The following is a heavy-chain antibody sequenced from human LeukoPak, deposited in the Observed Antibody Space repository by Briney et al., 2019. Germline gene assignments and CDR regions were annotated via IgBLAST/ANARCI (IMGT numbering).Heavy chain of an antibody. CDR1: GFTFDDYA. Sequence: GGSLRLSCAASGFTFDDYAMHWVRHAPGKGLEWVSGISWNSGSIGYADSVKGRFTISRDNAKNSLYLQMNSLRAEDTALYYCAKALDSGYYPIFDYWGQGTLVTVSS. D-gene: IGHD3-22*01. J-gene: IGHJ4*02. V-gene: IGHV3-9*01. CDR2: ISWNSGSI. CDR3: AKALDSGYYPIFDY.